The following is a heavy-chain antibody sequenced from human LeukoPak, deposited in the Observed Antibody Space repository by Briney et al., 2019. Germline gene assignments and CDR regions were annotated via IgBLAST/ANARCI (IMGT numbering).Heavy chain of an antibody. Sequence: GGSLRLSCAASGFTFSSYSMNWVRQAPGKGLEWVSSISGSSYYIYFADSVKGRFTISRDNAKNSLYLQMNSLRAEDTAVYYCAKHYDILTGYSYFDYWGQGTLVTVSS. CDR2: ISGSSYYI. CDR1: GFTFSSYS. CDR3: AKHYDILTGYSYFDY. D-gene: IGHD3-9*01. J-gene: IGHJ4*02. V-gene: IGHV3-21*01.